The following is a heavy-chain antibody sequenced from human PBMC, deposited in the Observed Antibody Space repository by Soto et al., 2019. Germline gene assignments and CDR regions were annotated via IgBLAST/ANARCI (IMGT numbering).Heavy chain of an antibody. V-gene: IGHV3-23*01. CDR2: VSGSGGSV. Sequence: GESLKISCAAAGFTFSSYGMSWVRQAPGKGLEWVSAVSGSGGSVYYADSVRGRFTISRDNSKNTLYLQVNSLRAEDTAIYYCAKGSVVGADYSYGMDVWGQGTTVTVSS. J-gene: IGHJ6*02. D-gene: IGHD2-2*01. CDR3: AKGSVVGADYSYGMDV. CDR1: GFTFSSYG.